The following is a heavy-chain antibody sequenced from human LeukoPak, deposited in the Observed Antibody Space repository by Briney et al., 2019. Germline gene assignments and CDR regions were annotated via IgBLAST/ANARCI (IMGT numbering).Heavy chain of an antibody. CDR2: ISWDGGST. Sequence: GGSLRLSCAASGFTFDDYAMHWVRQAPGKGLEWVSLISWDGGSTYYAGSVKGRFTISRDNSKNSLYLQMNSLRAEDTALYYCAKDSLYSSSWHFDYWGQGTLVTVSS. J-gene: IGHJ4*02. D-gene: IGHD6-13*01. CDR1: GFTFDDYA. V-gene: IGHV3-43D*03. CDR3: AKDSLYSSSWHFDY.